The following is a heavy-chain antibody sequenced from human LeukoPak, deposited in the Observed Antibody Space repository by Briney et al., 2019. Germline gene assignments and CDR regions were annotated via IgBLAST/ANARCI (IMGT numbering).Heavy chain of an antibody. CDR2: INPNSGGT. CDR3: ARGITIFGVVIIDFDY. D-gene: IGHD3-3*01. J-gene: IGHJ4*02. V-gene: IGHV1-2*02. Sequence: GASVKVPCKASGYTFTGYYMHWVRQAPGQGLEWMGWINPNSGGTNYAQKFQGTVTMTRDTSISTAYMELSRLRSDDTAVYYCARGITIFGVVIIDFDYWGQGTLVTVSS. CDR1: GYTFTGYY.